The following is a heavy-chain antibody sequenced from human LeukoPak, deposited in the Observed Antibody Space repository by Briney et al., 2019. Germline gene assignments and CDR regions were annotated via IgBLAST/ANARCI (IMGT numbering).Heavy chain of an antibody. CDR2: ISGSGDST. D-gene: IGHD2-15*01. CDR3: AKDNGDCSGGSCSSVYFNY. Sequence: GGSLRLSCAASGFTFSDYYMSWIRQAPGKGLEWVSGISGSGDSTYYTDFVKGRFTISRDNSKNTLYLQMNSLRAEDTAVYYCAKDNGDCSGGSCSSVYFNYWGQGTLVTVSS. CDR1: GFTFSDYY. V-gene: IGHV3-23*01. J-gene: IGHJ4*02.